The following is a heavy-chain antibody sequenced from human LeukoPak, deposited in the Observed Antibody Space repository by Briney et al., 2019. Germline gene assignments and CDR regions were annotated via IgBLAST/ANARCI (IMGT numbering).Heavy chain of an antibody. D-gene: IGHD2-2*01. J-gene: IGHJ5*02. CDR2: IIAYNGNT. Sequence: ASVKVSCKASGYTFTSYGISWVRQAPGQGLEWMGWIIAYNGNTNYAQKLQGRVTMTTDTSTSTAYMELRSLRSDDTAVYYCARDQFVVVPAAYNWFDPWGQGTLVTVSS. CDR1: GYTFTSYG. CDR3: ARDQFVVVPAAYNWFDP. V-gene: IGHV1-18*01.